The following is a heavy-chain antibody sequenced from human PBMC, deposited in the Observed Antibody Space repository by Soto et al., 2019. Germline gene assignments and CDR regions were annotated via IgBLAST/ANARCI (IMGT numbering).Heavy chain of an antibody. CDR3: AKEVEGGWYYFDY. V-gene: IGHV3-23*01. J-gene: IGHJ4*02. CDR1: GFTVSTYA. D-gene: IGHD2-15*01. Sequence: EVQLLESGGGLVQPGGSLTLSCAASGFTVSTYAMTWVRQAPGKGLEWVSTISDSDGSTYYADSVKGRFTISRDNSKNTVYLQMNSLRAEDTAVYYCAKEVEGGWYYFDYWGQGTLVTVSS. CDR2: ISDSDGST.